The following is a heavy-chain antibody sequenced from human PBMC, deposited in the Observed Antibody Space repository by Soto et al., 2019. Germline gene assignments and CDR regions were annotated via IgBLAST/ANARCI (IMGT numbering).Heavy chain of an antibody. CDR3: ARDFEYYYGSGSDY. CDR2: ISSSSSTI. J-gene: IGHJ4*02. V-gene: IGHV3-48*01. D-gene: IGHD3-10*01. CDR1: GFTFSSYS. Sequence: GGSLRLSCAASGFTFSSYSMNWVRQAPGKGLEWVSYISSSSSTIYYADSVKGRFTISRDNAKNSLYLQMNSLRAEDTAVYYCARDFEYYYGSGSDYWGQGTLVTVSS.